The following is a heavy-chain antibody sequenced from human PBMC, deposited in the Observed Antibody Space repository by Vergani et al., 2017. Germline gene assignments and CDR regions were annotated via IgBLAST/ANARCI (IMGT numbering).Heavy chain of an antibody. Sequence: QVQLQESGPGLVKPSQTLSLTCTVSGGSISSNNYYWRWIRQSAGKGLEWIGRVHARGATTYNPSLKSRVTISVDTSNNQFSLWLTSVTAADTAIFYCARTRRDIYNTGAVYIGGQGTLVTVSS. CDR2: VHARGAT. CDR3: ARTRRDIYNTGAVYI. V-gene: IGHV4-61*02. CDR1: GGSISSNNYY. D-gene: IGHD5-24*01. J-gene: IGHJ3*02.